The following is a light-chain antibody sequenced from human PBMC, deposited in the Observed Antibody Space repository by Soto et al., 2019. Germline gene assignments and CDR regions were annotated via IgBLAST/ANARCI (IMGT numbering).Light chain of an antibody. CDR2: DVS. V-gene: IGLV2-14*01. CDR1: SSDVGAYNY. J-gene: IGLJ1*01. Sequence: QSVRTQPASVSGSPGQSCTISCTGTSSDVGAYNYVSWYQQHPGKAPKLIIYDVSNRPSGVSNRFSGSKSGNTASLTISGLLAEDEADYYCKSNTGSNTLYVLEPRTKVTV. CDR3: KSNTGSNTLYV.